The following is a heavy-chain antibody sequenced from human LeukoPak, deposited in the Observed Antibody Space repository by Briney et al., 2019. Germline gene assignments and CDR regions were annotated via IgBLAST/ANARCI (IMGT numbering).Heavy chain of an antibody. CDR1: GYTFTGYY. V-gene: IGHV1-2*02. CDR3: ARIGKQLNWFDP. Sequence: GASVKVSCKASGYTFTGYYMHWLRQAPGQGLEWMGWINPNSGSTNYAQKFQGRVTMTRDTSITTVYMELSRLISDDTAVYYCARIGKQLNWFDPWGQGTLVTVSS. CDR2: INPNSGST. J-gene: IGHJ5*02. D-gene: IGHD6-13*01.